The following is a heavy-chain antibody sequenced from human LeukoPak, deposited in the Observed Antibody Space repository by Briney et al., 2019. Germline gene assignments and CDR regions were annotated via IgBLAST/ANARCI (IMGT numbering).Heavy chain of an antibody. Sequence: ASVKVSCKASGYTFTSYYMHWVRQAPGQGLEWMGIINPSGGSTSYAQKFQGRVTMTRDTSTSTVYMELNSLRAEDTAVYYCARGGWDDFWSGGGYYFDYWGQGTLVTVSS. CDR1: GYTFTSYY. J-gene: IGHJ4*02. CDR3: ARGGWDDFWSGGGYYFDY. CDR2: INPSGGST. D-gene: IGHD3-3*01. V-gene: IGHV1-46*01.